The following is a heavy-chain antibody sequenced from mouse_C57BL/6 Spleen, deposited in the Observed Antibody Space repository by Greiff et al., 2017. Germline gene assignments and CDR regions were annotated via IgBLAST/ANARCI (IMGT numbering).Heavy chain of an antibody. Sequence: QVQLQQSGPELVKPGASVKISCTASGYAFSSSWMNWVQQWPGKGLEWIGRIYPGDGDTNDNGKIKGKATLTAEKSSSTAYMQLSIRTSEDSAVYFCARYSDGAWFAYWGQGTLVTVSA. J-gene: IGHJ3*01. CDR1: GYAFSSSW. D-gene: IGHD2-13*01. CDR3: ARYSDGAWFAY. V-gene: IGHV1-82*01. CDR2: IYPGDGDT.